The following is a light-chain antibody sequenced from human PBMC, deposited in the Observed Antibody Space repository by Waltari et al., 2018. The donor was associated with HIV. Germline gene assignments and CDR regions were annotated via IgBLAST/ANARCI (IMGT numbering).Light chain of an antibody. Sequence: DIQMTQSPSSMSASIGGSVTITCRSSQLIVNYLNWYQQKPGQDPKLLIFSSSSLLRGVPSRFVGSGSGANFTLTISGLQPEDFATYYCQQSYRTPLTFGQGTRLDIK. CDR2: SSS. CDR3: QQSYRTPLT. V-gene: IGKV1-39*01. J-gene: IGKJ5*01. CDR1: QLIVNY.